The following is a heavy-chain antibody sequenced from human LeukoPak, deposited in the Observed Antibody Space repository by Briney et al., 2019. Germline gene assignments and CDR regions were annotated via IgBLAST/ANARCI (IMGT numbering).Heavy chain of an antibody. D-gene: IGHD4-17*01. CDR1: GFTFSDYY. Sequence: GGSLRLSCAASGFTFSDYYMSWIRQAPGKGLEWVSYISSSSSYTNYADSVKGRFTISRDNSKNTLYLQMNSLRAEDTAVYYCAKEADYGEHFDYWGQGTLVTVSS. V-gene: IGHV3-11*05. CDR2: ISSSSSYT. CDR3: AKEADYGEHFDY. J-gene: IGHJ4*02.